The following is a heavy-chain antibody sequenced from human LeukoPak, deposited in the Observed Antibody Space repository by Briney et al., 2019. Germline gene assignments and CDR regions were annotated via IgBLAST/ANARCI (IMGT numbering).Heavy chain of an antibody. CDR2: IHTSGST. CDR1: GVSISSFY. D-gene: IGHD3-3*01. CDR3: AREISTLFGVVTMRFDP. J-gene: IGHJ5*02. V-gene: IGHV4-4*07. Sequence: PSETLSLTCTVSGVSISSFYWSWIRQPAGKGLECVGRIHTSGSTNYNPSLKSRVTMSADTSKKQFTLNLRSVTAADTAVYYCAREISTLFGVVTMRFDPWGQGTLVIVPS.